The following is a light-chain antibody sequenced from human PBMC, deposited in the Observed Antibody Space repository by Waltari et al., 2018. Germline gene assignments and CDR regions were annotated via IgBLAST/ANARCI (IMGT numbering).Light chain of an antibody. J-gene: IGLJ3*02. CDR1: SPNIGNNY. CDR3: GTWDGSLSVWV. CDR2: DNN. V-gene: IGLV1-51*01. Sequence: SVLTQPPSVSAAPGQKVTISCSGSSPNIGNNYLCWYQQLPGTAPKLLICDNNKRPSGIPDRFSGSRSGTSATLDITGLQTGDEADYYCGTWDGSLSVWVFGGGTRLTVL.